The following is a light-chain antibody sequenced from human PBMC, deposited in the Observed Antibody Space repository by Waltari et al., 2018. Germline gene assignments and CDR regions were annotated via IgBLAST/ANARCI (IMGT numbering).Light chain of an antibody. Sequence: QSALTQPPSASGSPGQTVIISCTGTSSDIGAYKYVSWYQQIPGRAPALIIYEVDRWPPGFPDRFSGSKSGNTASRTVSGLQTEDEGDYYCSSYAGSNKLIFGGVTKLTVL. CDR1: SSDIGAYKY. CDR3: SSYAGSNKLI. J-gene: IGLJ2*01. CDR2: EVD. V-gene: IGLV2-8*01.